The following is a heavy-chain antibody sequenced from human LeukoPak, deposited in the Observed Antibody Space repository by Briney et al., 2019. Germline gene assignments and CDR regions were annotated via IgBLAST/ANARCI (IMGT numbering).Heavy chain of an antibody. CDR2: ISSTSSTM. CDR3: ARARDGGLWSGYVHYFGY. J-gene: IGHJ4*02. Sequence: QPGGSLRLSCSASGFTFSSYSVNWVRQAPGKGLEWISYISSTSSTMYYADSVKGRFTISRDNAKNSLYLQMNSLRTEDTAVYYCARARDGGLWSGYVHYFGYWGQGTLVTVSS. CDR1: GFTFSSYS. D-gene: IGHD3-3*01. V-gene: IGHV3-48*01.